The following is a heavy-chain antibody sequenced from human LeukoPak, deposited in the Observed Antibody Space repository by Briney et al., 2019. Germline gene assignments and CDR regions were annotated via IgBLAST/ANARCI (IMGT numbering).Heavy chain of an antibody. J-gene: IGHJ5*02. CDR3: ARGSYLVVVAATYYNWFDP. CDR1: GYTFTGYY. V-gene: IGHV1-2*02. Sequence: SVKVSCKASGYTFTGYYMHWVRQAPGQGLEWMGWINPNSGGTNYAQKFQGRVTMTRDTSIRTAYMELSRLRSDDTAVYYCARGSYLVVVAATYYNWFDPWGQGTLVTVSS. D-gene: IGHD2-15*01. CDR2: INPNSGGT.